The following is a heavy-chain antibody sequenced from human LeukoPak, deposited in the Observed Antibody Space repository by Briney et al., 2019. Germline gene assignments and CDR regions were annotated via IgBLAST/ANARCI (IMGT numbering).Heavy chain of an antibody. CDR1: GGSFSGYY. D-gene: IGHD2-15*01. V-gene: IGHV4-59*01. J-gene: IGHJ5*02. CDR2: IYYNGIS. CDR3: AGTCAGSSCYGVNWFDP. Sequence: PSETLSLTCAVYGGSFSGYYWSWIRQPPGKGLEWIAYIYYNGISNYNPSLKSRVTISVDTSKNQFSLKLSSVTAADTAVYYCAGTCAGSSCYGVNWFDPWGQGTLVTVSS.